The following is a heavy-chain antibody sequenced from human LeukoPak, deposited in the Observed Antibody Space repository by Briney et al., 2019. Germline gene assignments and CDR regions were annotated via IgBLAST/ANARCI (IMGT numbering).Heavy chain of an antibody. D-gene: IGHD3-10*01. Sequence: PGGSLRLSCAASGFTFSSYGMSWVRQAPGKGLEWVSAISGSGGSTYYADSVKGRFTISRDNSKNTLYLQMNSLRAEDTAVYYCAKSFSATMVRGVIITDFDYWGQGTLVTVSS. CDR3: AKSFSATMVRGVIITDFDY. CDR2: ISGSGGST. J-gene: IGHJ4*02. CDR1: GFTFSSYG. V-gene: IGHV3-23*01.